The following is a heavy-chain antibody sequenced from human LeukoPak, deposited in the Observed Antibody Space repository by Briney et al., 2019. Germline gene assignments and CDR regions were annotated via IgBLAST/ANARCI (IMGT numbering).Heavy chain of an antibody. D-gene: IGHD6-19*01. V-gene: IGHV4-39*07. Sequence: SETLSLTCTVSGCSISSSSYYWGWIRQPPGKGLEWIGSIYYSGSTYYNPSLKSRVTISVDTSKNQFSLKLSSVTAADTAVYYCARERTKIAVAGRDYYYMDVWGKGTTVAISS. CDR2: IYYSGST. CDR1: GCSISSSSYY. CDR3: ARERTKIAVAGRDYYYMDV. J-gene: IGHJ6*03.